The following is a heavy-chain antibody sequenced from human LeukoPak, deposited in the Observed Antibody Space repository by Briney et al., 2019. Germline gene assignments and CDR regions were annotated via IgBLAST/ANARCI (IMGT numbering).Heavy chain of an antibody. V-gene: IGHV4-59*01. J-gene: IGHJ3*02. CDR1: GGSISSYY. CDR3: ARVGSSGYYAFDI. CDR2: IYYSGST. Sequence: SETLSLTCTVSGGSISSYYWSWIRQPPGKGLEWIGYIYYSGSTNYNPSLKSRVTISVDASTNQFHLQLSSVTAADTVVYYCARVGSSGYYAFDIWGQGRMVTVSS. D-gene: IGHD3-22*01.